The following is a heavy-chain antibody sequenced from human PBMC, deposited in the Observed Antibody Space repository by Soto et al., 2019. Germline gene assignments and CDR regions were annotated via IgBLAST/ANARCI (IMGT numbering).Heavy chain of an antibody. CDR2: IIPIFGTA. CDR1: GGTFSSYA. V-gene: IGHV1-69*01. D-gene: IGHD5-12*01. Sequence: QVQLVQSGAEVKKPGSSVKVSCKASGGTFSSYAISWVRQAPGQGLEWMGGIIPIFGTANYAQKFQGRVTITADESTSTAYMELSSLRSEDTAVYYCVRDYFTTSGYEIYYYYGMDVWGQGTTVTVSS. J-gene: IGHJ6*02. CDR3: VRDYFTTSGYEIYYYYGMDV.